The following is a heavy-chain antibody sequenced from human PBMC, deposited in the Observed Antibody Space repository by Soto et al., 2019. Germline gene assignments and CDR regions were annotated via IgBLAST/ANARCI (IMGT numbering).Heavy chain of an antibody. Sequence: PGESLKISCKGSGYSFTSYWIGWVRQMPGKGLEWMGIIYPGDSDTRYSPSFQGQVTISADNAKNSLYLQMNSLRDEDTAVYYCARDRRGVAGTARAFDTWGQGTMVTVSS. CDR2: IYPGDSDT. V-gene: IGHV5-51*01. CDR3: ARDRRGVAGTARAFDT. D-gene: IGHD6-19*01. J-gene: IGHJ3*02. CDR1: GYSFTSYW.